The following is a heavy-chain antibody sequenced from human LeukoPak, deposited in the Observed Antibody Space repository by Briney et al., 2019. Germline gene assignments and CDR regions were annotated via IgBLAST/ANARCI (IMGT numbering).Heavy chain of an antibody. J-gene: IGHJ3*02. V-gene: IGHV4-39*01. CDR2: IYYSGST. D-gene: IGHD3-10*01. Sequence: SETLSLTCTVSGGSISSSSYYWGWIRQPPGKGLEWIGSIYYSGSTYYNPSLKSRVTISVDTSKNQFSLKLSPVTAADTAVYYCARHRRLLWFGRDAFDIWGQGTMVTVSS. CDR1: GGSISSSSYY. CDR3: ARHRRLLWFGRDAFDI.